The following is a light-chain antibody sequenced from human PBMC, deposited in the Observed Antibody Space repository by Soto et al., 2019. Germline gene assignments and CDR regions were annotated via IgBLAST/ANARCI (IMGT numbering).Light chain of an antibody. V-gene: IGKV3-20*01. CDR2: GAS. Sequence: FVLTQSPGTLSLSPGDRATLSCRASQSVTSRYLACYQQKSGQAPRLLIYGASTRATGIPDRFSGSGSGTDFILTISRLEPEDFAVYYCQQYGASPPNTFGQGTKLEI. J-gene: IGKJ2*01. CDR1: QSVTSRY. CDR3: QQYGASPPNT.